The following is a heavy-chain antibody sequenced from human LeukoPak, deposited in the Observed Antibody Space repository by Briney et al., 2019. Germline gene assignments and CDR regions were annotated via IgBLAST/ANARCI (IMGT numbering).Heavy chain of an antibody. D-gene: IGHD3-10*01. CDR1: GGSFSGYY. Sequence: PSETLSLTCGVSGGSFSGYYWSWIRQSPGKGLEWIGEINHSGNRKSNPSLKNRLTMSVDTSKKHTSLNLTSVTAADTAVYYCARFGFEYDVGSGIHFYYMDVWGTGTTVTVSS. V-gene: IGHV4-34*01. CDR2: INHSGNR. J-gene: IGHJ6*03. CDR3: ARFGFEYDVGSGIHFYYMDV.